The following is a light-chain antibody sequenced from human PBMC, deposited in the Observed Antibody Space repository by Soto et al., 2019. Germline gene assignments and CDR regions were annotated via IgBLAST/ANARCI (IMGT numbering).Light chain of an antibody. V-gene: IGKV3-20*01. CDR3: QQYSSIPYT. J-gene: IGKJ2*01. CDR2: GSS. Sequence: EIGLTQSPGTLSLSPGERATLSCRASQSVSSAYLAWYQQKLGQAPRLLLYGSSNRATGIPDRFSGSDSGTGFTLTISGLEPEDVAVYSCQQYSSIPYTFGQGTKVEI. CDR1: QSVSSAY.